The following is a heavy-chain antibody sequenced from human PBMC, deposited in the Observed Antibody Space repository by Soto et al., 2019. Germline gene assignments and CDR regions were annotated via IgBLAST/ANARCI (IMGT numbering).Heavy chain of an antibody. J-gene: IGHJ4*02. CDR2: INHSGST. Sequence: QVQLQQWGAGLLKASETLSITCAVYGGSFSGYYWTWIRQPPGKGLEWIGEINHSGSTNYNPSLKSRVTISVDTSNNQFSLKLSSVTAAVAAVYYCARIDGSGWFFDYWGRGSLVTVSS. CDR3: ARIDGSGWFFDY. V-gene: IGHV4-34*01. CDR1: GGSFSGYY. D-gene: IGHD6-19*01.